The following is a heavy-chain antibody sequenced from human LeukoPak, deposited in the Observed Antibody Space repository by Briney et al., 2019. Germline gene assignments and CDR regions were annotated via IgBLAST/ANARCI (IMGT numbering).Heavy chain of an antibody. CDR2: IYYSGST. CDR1: GGSISSYY. V-gene: IGHV4-59*01. Sequence: SETLSLTCTVSGGSISSYYWSWIRQPPGKGLEWIGCIYYSGSTNYNPSLKSRVTISVDTSKNQFSLKLSSVTAADTAVYYCARESWIAARPRYYYYMDVWGKGTTVTVSS. J-gene: IGHJ6*03. D-gene: IGHD6-6*01. CDR3: ARESWIAARPRYYYYMDV.